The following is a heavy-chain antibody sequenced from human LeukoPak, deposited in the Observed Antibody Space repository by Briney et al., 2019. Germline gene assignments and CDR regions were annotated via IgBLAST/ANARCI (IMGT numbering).Heavy chain of an antibody. CDR1: GFTFSDYY. Sequence: GGSLRLSCAASGFTFSDYYMSWIRQAPGKGLEWVSYISSSGSTIYYADSVKCRFTISRDNAKNSLYLQMNSLRAEDTAVYYCARAHIVVVPAANLQQDWGQGTLVTVSS. D-gene: IGHD2-2*01. CDR2: ISSSGSTI. CDR3: ARAHIVVVPAANLQQD. V-gene: IGHV3-11*04. J-gene: IGHJ4*02.